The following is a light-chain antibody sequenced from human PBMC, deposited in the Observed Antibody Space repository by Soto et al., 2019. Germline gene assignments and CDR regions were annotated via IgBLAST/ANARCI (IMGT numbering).Light chain of an antibody. Sequence: QSVLTQPRSVSGSPGQSVTISCTGTSSDVGGYNYVSWYQQHPGKAPKLMIYDVSKRPSGVPDRFSGSQSGNTASLTISGLQAEDEADYYCFSSAGSYSYVFGTGTKLTVL. V-gene: IGLV2-11*01. J-gene: IGLJ1*01. CDR2: DVS. CDR1: SSDVGGYNY. CDR3: FSSAGSYSYV.